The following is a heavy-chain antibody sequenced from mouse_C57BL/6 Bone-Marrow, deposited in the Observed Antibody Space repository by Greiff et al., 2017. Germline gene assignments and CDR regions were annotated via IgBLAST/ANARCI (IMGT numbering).Heavy chain of an antibody. CDR2: ISSGGSYT. CDR1: GFTFSSYG. Sequence: DVHLVESGGDLVKPGGSLKLSCAASGFTFSSYGMSWVRQTPDKRLEWVATISSGGSYTYYPDSVKGRFTISRDNAKNTLYLQMSSLKSEDTAMYYCARNLPTIVTARNYAMDYWGQGTSVTVSS. D-gene: IGHD2-5*01. V-gene: IGHV5-6*01. CDR3: ARNLPTIVTARNYAMDY. J-gene: IGHJ4*01.